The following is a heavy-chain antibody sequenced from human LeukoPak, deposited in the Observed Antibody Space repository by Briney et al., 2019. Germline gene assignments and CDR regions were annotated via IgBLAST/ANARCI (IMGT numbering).Heavy chain of an antibody. CDR2: IYSSGST. J-gene: IGHJ5*02. Sequence: PSETLSLACTVSGGSISSSYYYWGWIRQPPGKGLEWIGSIYSSGSTYYNPSLKSRVTISVDTSKNQFSLKLSSVTAADTAVYYCARGHYDFWSGYGNWFDPWGQGTLVTVSS. CDR1: GGSISSSYYY. CDR3: ARGHYDFWSGYGNWFDP. V-gene: IGHV4-39*07. D-gene: IGHD3-3*01.